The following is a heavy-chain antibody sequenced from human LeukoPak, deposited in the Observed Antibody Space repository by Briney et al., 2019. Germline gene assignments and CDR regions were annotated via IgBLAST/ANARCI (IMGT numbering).Heavy chain of an antibody. CDR1: GFTFSSYG. CDR2: ISDDGSNK. V-gene: IGHV3-30*18. Sequence: PGGSLRLFCAASGFTFSSYGIHWVRQAPGKGLEWVAVISDDGSNKYYADSVKGRFTISRDNSKNTVYLQMNSLGAEDTAVYYCAKDRGSGTAGDYWGQGTLVTVSS. J-gene: IGHJ4*02. CDR3: AKDRGSGTAGDY. D-gene: IGHD3-10*01.